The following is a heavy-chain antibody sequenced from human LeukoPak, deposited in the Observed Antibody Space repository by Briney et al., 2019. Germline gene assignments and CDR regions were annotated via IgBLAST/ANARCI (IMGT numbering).Heavy chain of an antibody. CDR2: IYSGGST. Sequence: GGSLRLSCAASGFTFSSYGMHWVRQAPGKGLEWVSVIYSGGSTYYADSVKGRFTISRDNSKNTLYLQMNSLRAENTAVYYCAKRSWNEDIWGQGTMVTVSS. CDR3: AKRSWNEDI. J-gene: IGHJ3*02. CDR1: GFTFSSYG. D-gene: IGHD1-1*01. V-gene: IGHV3-NL1*01.